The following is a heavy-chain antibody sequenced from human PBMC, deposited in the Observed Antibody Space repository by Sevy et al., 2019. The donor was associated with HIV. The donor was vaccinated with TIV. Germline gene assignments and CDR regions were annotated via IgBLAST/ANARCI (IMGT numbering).Heavy chain of an antibody. Sequence: ASVKVSCKASGYTFTGYYMHWVRQAPGQGLEWMGRINPNSAGTNYAQKFQGRVTMTRDTSISTAYMELSRLRSDDTAVYYCATAGMVVRDYYYGMDIWGQGTTVTVSS. J-gene: IGHJ6*01. CDR1: GYTFTGYY. CDR3: ATAGMVVRDYYYGMDI. CDR2: INPNSAGT. D-gene: IGHD3-3*01. V-gene: IGHV1-2*06.